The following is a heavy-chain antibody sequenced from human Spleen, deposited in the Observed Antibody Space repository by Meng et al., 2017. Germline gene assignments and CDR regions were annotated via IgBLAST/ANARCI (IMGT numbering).Heavy chain of an antibody. D-gene: IGHD3-22*01. CDR3: ASPGRGYYDSSGYCNY. CDR1: GITVSTNY. J-gene: IGHJ4*02. CDR2: IFSDGNT. Sequence: GESLKISCAASGITVSTNYMSWVRQAPGKGLEWVSIIFSDGNTYYADSVKGRFTISRDNSKNTMYLQMNSLRAEDTAVYYCASPGRGYYDSSGYCNYWGQGTLVTVSS. V-gene: IGHV3-53*01.